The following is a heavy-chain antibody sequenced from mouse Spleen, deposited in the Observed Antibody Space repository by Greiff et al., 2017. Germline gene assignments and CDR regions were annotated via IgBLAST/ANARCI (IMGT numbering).Heavy chain of an antibody. CDR2: ISYDGSN. Sequence: EVKLQESGPGLVKPSQSLSLTCSVTGYSITSGYYWNWIRQFPGNKLEWMGYISYDGSNNYNPSLKNRISITRDTSKNQFFLKLNSVTTEDTATYYCARMEVYFDYWGQGTTLTVSS. J-gene: IGHJ2*01. CDR1: GYSITSGYY. V-gene: IGHV3-6*01. CDR3: ARMEVYFDY.